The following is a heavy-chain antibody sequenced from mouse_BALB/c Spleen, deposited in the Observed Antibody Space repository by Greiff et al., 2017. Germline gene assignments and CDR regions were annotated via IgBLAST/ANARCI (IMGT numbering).Heavy chain of an antibody. D-gene: IGHD2-4*01. CDR1: GYAFTSYN. Sequence: VQLQQSGPELVKPGASVKVSCKASGYAFTSYNMYWVKQSHGKSLEWIGYIDPYNGGTSYNQKFKGKATLTVDKSSSTTYMHLNRLTSEDSAVYYSAREECDYAWFADWGQGTLVTVSA. CDR3: AREECDYAWFAD. CDR2: IDPYNGGT. V-gene: IGHV1S135*01. J-gene: IGHJ3*01.